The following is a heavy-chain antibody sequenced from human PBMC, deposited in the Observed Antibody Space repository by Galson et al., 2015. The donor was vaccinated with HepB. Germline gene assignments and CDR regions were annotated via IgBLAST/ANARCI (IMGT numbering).Heavy chain of an antibody. CDR1: GFTFSSYW. D-gene: IGHD2-2*01. Sequence: SLRLSCAASGFTFSSYWMSWVRQAPGKGLEWVANIKQDGSEKYYMDSVKGRFTISRDNAKNSLYLQMNSLRAEDTAVYYCARVVPAATPPAGDYGMDVWGQGTTVTVSS. CDR2: IKQDGSEK. V-gene: IGHV3-7*03. CDR3: ARVVPAATPPAGDYGMDV. J-gene: IGHJ6*02.